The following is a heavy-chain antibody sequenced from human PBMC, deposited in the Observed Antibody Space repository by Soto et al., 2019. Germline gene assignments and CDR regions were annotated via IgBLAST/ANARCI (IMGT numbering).Heavy chain of an antibody. J-gene: IGHJ5*02. D-gene: IGHD2-2*01. CDR1: GFTFSSYG. V-gene: IGHV3-30*18. Sequence: GGSLRLSCXASGFTFSSYGMHWVRQAPGKGLEWVAVISYDGSNKYYADSVKGRFTISRDNSKNTLYLQMNSLRAEDTAVYYCAKGRHIVVVPAAIGWFDPWGQGTLVTVSS. CDR3: AKGRHIVVVPAAIGWFDP. CDR2: ISYDGSNK.